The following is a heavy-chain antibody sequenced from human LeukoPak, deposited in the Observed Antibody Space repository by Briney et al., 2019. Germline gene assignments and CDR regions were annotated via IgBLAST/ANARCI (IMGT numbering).Heavy chain of an antibody. CDR3: AKGRWALFDC. D-gene: IGHD3-10*01. Sequence: HSQTLSLTCAISGDSVSSNSAAWNWIRQSPSRGLEWLGRTYYRSKWYNDYAVSLKSRMTINADTSKNQFSLQLNSVTPEDTAVYYCAKGRWALFDCWGQGTLVIVSS. CDR2: TYYRSKWYN. CDR1: GDSVSSNSAA. J-gene: IGHJ4*02. V-gene: IGHV6-1*01.